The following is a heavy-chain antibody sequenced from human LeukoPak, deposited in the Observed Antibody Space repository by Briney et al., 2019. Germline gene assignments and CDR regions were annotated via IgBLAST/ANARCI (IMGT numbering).Heavy chain of an antibody. V-gene: IGHV3-30-3*01. CDR1: GFTFSSYA. J-gene: IGHJ4*02. Sequence: GRSLRLSCAASGFTFSSYAMHWVRQAPGKGLEWVAVISYDGNNKYYADSVKGRFTISRDNSKNTLSLQMNSLRADDTAVYYCVRGTGYWGQGTLVTVSS. CDR2: ISYDGNNK. CDR3: VRGTGY.